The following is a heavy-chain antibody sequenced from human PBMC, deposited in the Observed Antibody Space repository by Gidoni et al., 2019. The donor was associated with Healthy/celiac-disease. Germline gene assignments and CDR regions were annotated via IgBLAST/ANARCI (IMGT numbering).Heavy chain of an antibody. V-gene: IGHV3-30-3*01. CDR2: ISYDGSNK. CDR3: ARTRGVTAMVTSGPDY. Sequence: QVQLVASGGGVVQPGRSLRLSCAASGFTFSSYAMHWVRQAPGKGLEWVAVISYDGSNKYYADSVKGRFTISRDNSKNTLYLQMNSLRAEDTAVYYCARTRGVTAMVTSGPDYWGQGTLVTVSS. J-gene: IGHJ4*02. D-gene: IGHD5-18*01. CDR1: GFTFSSYA.